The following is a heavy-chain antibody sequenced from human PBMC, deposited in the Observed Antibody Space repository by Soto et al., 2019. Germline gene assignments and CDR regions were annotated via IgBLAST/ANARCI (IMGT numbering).Heavy chain of an antibody. CDR2: ISYDGSNK. J-gene: IGHJ6*02. D-gene: IGHD6-13*01. CDR1: GFTFSSYA. V-gene: IGHV3-30-3*01. CDR3: ARDERAAGIYYYGMDV. Sequence: GGSLRLSCAASGFTFSSYAMHWVRQAPGKGLEWVAVISYDGSNKYYADSMKGRFTISRDNSKNTLYLQMNSPRAEDTAVYYCARDERAAGIYYYGMDVWGQGTTVTVSS.